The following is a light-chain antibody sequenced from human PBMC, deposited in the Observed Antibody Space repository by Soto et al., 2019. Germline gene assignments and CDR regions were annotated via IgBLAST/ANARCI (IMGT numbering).Light chain of an antibody. CDR3: QTWGTGKVPIADV. CDR1: SGHSSYA. CDR2: LNSDGSH. Sequence: QLVLTQSPSASASLGASVKLTCTLSSGHSSYAIAWHQQQPEKGPRYLMKLNSDGSHSKGDGIPDRFSGSSSGAERYLTISSLQSEDEADYYCQTWGTGKVPIADVFGRGTKLTVL. J-gene: IGLJ6*01. V-gene: IGLV4-69*01.